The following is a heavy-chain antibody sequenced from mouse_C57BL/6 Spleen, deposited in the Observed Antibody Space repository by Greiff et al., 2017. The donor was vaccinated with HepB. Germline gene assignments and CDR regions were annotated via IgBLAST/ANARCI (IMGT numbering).Heavy chain of an antibody. V-gene: IGHV5-16*01. CDR1: GFTFSDYY. Sequence: DVMLVESEGGLVQPGSSMKLSCTASGFTFSDYYMAWVRQVPEKGLEWVANINYDGSRTYYLDSLKSRFILSRDNAKNIIYLQMSSLKSEDTATYSCARESRHYYGSSYDYWGQGTTLTVSS. D-gene: IGHD1-1*01. CDR2: INYDGSRT. CDR3: ARESRHYYGSSYDY. J-gene: IGHJ2*01.